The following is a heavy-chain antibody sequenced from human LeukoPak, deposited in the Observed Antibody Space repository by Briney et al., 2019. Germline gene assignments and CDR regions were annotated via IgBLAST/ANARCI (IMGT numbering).Heavy chain of an antibody. CDR1: GFTFSSYG. J-gene: IGHJ6*02. Sequence: AGSLRLSSAASGFTFSSYGMHWVRQAPGKGLEWVAVISYDGSNKYYADSVKGRFTISRDNPKHTLYLQMNSLRAKDTAVYYCAKPALRYYYDGMDVWSQATTVTV. CDR2: ISYDGSNK. V-gene: IGHV3-30*18. CDR3: AKPALRYYYDGMDV.